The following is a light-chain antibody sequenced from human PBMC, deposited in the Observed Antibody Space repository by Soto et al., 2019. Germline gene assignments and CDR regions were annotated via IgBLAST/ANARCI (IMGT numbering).Light chain of an antibody. J-gene: IGKJ1*01. Sequence: EIVLTQSPGTVSLSPGERATLSCRASQSIDNNYLTWYQQKPGQAPRLLIYRVYNRATGIPDRFSGSGSGTDFTLTISRLEHEDFALYFCQQHGSSPWTFGQGTKVEIK. V-gene: IGKV3-20*01. CDR3: QQHGSSPWT. CDR2: RVY. CDR1: QSIDNNY.